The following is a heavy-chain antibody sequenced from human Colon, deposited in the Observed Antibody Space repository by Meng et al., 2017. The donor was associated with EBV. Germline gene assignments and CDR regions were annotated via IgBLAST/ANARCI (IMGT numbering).Heavy chain of an antibody. V-gene: IGHV4-34*02. CDR2: IHHSGST. CDR3: ARDYGTSRPFEY. Sequence: VHLERGGAGVLKPSETLSLTCAVFGGSFSGNFWTWIRQSPGEGLEWIGEIHHSGSTKYNPSLKNRVSISLDTSKKQFSLQLNSVTPEDTAVYYCARDYGTSRPFEYWGQGILVTVSS. J-gene: IGHJ4*02. CDR1: GGSFSGNF. D-gene: IGHD1/OR15-1a*01.